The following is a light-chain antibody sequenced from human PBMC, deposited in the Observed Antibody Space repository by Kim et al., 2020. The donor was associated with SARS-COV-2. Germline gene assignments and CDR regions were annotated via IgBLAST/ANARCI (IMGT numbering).Light chain of an antibody. CDR2: KAS. J-gene: IGKJ1*01. CDR1: QSITTW. CDR3: QQYNSYSRT. Sequence: DIQMTQSPSTLSASVGDSLTITCRASQSITTWLAWYQQKPGKAPKLLIYKASTLKSGVPSRFSGSGSGTEFTLTISSLQPDDFATYYCQQYNSYSRTFGQGTKVDIK. V-gene: IGKV1-5*03.